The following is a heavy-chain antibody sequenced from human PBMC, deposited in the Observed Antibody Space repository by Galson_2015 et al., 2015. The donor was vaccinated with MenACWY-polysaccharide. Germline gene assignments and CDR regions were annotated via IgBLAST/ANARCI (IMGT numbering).Heavy chain of an antibody. J-gene: IGHJ4*02. V-gene: IGHV3-23*01. CDR3: ANPGLSTGRSSDVDY. D-gene: IGHD4-17*01. CDR1: GFTFHSYT. Sequence: SLRLSCAASGFTFHSYTMSWVRQAPGKGLEWVSANSGSGASTYYADSVKGRFTISRDNSKNMLYLQMNSLRAEDTAVYYCANPGLSTGRSSDVDYWGQGTLVTVSS. CDR2: NSGSGAST.